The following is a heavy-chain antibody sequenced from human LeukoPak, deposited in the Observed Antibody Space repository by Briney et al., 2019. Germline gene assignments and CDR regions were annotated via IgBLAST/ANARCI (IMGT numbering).Heavy chain of an antibody. D-gene: IGHD3-10*01. CDR1: GFTFSSYS. J-gene: IGHJ4*02. CDR3: ARAPFTITMVRGVHFDY. CDR2: ISSSSSTI. Sequence: GGSPRLSCAASGFTFSSYSMNWVRQAPGKGLEWVSYISSSSSTIYYADSVKGRFTISRDNAKNSLYLQMNSLRAEDTAVYYCARAPFTITMVRGVHFDYWGQGTLVTVSS. V-gene: IGHV3-48*04.